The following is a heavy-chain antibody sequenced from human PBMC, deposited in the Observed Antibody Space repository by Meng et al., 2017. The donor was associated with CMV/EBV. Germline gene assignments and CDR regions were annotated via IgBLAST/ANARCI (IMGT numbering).Heavy chain of an antibody. CDR2: IYSGGSST. J-gene: IGHJ6*02. V-gene: IGHV3-23*03. CDR1: GFTFSSYA. D-gene: IGHD2-2*02. Sequence: GGSLRLSCAASGFTFSSYAMSWVRQAPGKGLEWVSVIYSGGSSTYYADSVKGRFTISRDNSKNTLYLQMNSLRAEDTAVYYCARVVVPAAIRAISDFWSGFSGYGMDVWGQGTTVTVSS. CDR3: ARVVVPAAIRAISDFWSGFSGYGMDV.